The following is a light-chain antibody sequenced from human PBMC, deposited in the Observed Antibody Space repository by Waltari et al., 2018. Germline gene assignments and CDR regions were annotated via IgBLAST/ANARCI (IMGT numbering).Light chain of an antibody. V-gene: IGLV3-21*02. J-gene: IGLJ2*01. CDR3: QVWDGGSEHVV. CDR1: SIGSKS. Sequence: SYVLTQPDSVSVAPGQTATITCGGNSIGSKSVNWFQQKPGQAPVLVVHDDSDRPSGISERFAGSNSGNPASLTRGGVEAGDEADYYCQVWDGGSEHVVCGGWTKLTVL. CDR2: DDS.